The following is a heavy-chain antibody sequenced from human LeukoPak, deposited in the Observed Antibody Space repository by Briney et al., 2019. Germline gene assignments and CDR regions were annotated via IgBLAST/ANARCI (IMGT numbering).Heavy chain of an antibody. D-gene: IGHD3-9*01. V-gene: IGHV4-39*07. CDR1: GGSISSSSYY. CDR2: IYYSGST. Sequence: PSETLSLTCTVSGGSISSSSYYWGWIRQPPGTGLEWIGSIYYSGSTYYNPSLKSRVTISVDTSKNQFSLKLSSVTAADTAVYYCARGFPGYDILTGYYNEYYFDYWGQGTLVTVSS. CDR3: ARGFPGYDILTGYYNEYYFDY. J-gene: IGHJ4*02.